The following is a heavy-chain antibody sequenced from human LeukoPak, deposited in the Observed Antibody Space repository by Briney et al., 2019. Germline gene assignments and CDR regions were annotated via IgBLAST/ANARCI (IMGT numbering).Heavy chain of an antibody. CDR2: IYYSGST. J-gene: IGHJ6*03. Sequence: SETLSLTCTVSGGSISSYYWSWIRQPPGKGLEWIGYIYYSGSTNYNPSLKSRVTISVDTSKNQFSLKLSSVTAADTAAYYCARDSGYSGSLMYYYYMDVWGKGTTVTVSS. CDR1: GGSISSYY. V-gene: IGHV4-59*01. D-gene: IGHD1-26*01. CDR3: ARDSGYSGSLMYYYYMDV.